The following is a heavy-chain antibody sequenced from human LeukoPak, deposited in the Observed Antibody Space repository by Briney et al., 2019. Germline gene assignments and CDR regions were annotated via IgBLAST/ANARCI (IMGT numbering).Heavy chain of an antibody. J-gene: IGHJ4*02. CDR3: ASSYINTWPKDRIFDF. V-gene: IGHV3-74*03. Sequence: GGSLRLSCAASGFTFSTYWMHWVRQAPGKGLVWVSRINTDESDITYADSVKGLFTISRDNAKNTLYLQMNSLRAEDTAVYYCASSYINTWPKDRIFDFWGQGTLVTVSS. CDR2: INTDESDI. CDR1: GFTFSTYW. D-gene: IGHD3-10*01.